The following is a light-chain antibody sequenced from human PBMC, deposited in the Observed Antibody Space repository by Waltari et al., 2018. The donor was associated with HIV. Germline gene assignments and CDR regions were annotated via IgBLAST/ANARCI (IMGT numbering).Light chain of an antibody. CDR3: QSADTNYVL. J-gene: IGLJ2*01. Sequence: SFELTQPPSVSVSPGQTAKITCSADVLPQQYTSWFQLKPGQASLLLIYTDTERPSGIPARFSGSSSGTTVTLTITGVQAEDEADYFCQSADTNYVLFGGGTKLTVL. CDR1: VLPQQY. CDR2: TDT. V-gene: IGLV3-25*03.